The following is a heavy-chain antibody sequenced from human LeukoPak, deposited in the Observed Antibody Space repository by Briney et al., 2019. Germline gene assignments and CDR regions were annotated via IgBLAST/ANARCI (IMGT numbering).Heavy chain of an antibody. Sequence: SESHSLTCTVSGGSISSYYWSWTRQPPGKGLEWIGYIYYTGSTNYRPSLKSRVIISVDTSKNQFSLKLSSVTAADTAVYYCARLDELLAFDYWGQGTLVTVSS. D-gene: IGHD2-15*01. CDR1: GGSISSYY. J-gene: IGHJ4*02. CDR3: ARLDELLAFDY. CDR2: IYYTGST. V-gene: IGHV4-59*08.